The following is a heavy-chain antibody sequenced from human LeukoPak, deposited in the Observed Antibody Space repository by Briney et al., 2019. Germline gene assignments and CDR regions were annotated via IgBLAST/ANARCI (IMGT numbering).Heavy chain of an antibody. CDR3: ARVGPRGYSYGPENWFGP. V-gene: IGHV4-59*01. D-gene: IGHD5-18*01. Sequence: SETLSLTCTVSGGSISSYYWSWIRQPPGKGLEWIGYIYYSGSTNYNPSLKSRVTISVDTSKNQFSLKLSSVTAADTAVYYCARVGPRGYSYGPENWFGPWGQGTLVTVSS. CDR1: GGSISSYY. CDR2: IYYSGST. J-gene: IGHJ5*02.